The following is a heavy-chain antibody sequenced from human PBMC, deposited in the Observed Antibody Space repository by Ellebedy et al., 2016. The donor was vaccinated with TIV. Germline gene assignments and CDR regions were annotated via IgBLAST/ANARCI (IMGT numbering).Heavy chain of an antibody. CDR2: INHSGTT. J-gene: IGHJ4*02. CDR1: GGSFTTYY. V-gene: IGHV4-34*01. D-gene: IGHD1-26*01. Sequence: SETLSLTXAVYGGSFTTYYWSWIRQPPGKGLEWIGEINHSGTTNYNPSLKSRATISVDTSKNQFSPKLRSVTAADTAVYYCARGNNRGSGSHFDYWGQGILVTVSS. CDR3: ARGNNRGSGSHFDY.